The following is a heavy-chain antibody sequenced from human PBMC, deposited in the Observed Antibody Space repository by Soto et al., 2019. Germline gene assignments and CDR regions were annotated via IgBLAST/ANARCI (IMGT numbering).Heavy chain of an antibody. CDR3: AKSMIVVTNDAFDI. CDR1: GYTFTGYY. V-gene: IGHV1-2*02. D-gene: IGHD3-22*01. J-gene: IGHJ3*02. Sequence: ASVKVSCKASGYTFTGYYMHWVRQAPGQGLEWMGWINPNSGGTNYAQKFQGRVTMTRDTSISTAYMELSRLRSDDTAVYYCAKSMIVVTNDAFDIWGQGTMVTVSS. CDR2: INPNSGGT.